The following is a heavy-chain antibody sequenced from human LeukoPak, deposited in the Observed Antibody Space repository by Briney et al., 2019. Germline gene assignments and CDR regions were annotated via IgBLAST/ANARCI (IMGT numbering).Heavy chain of an antibody. CDR1: GIPFRRYG. V-gene: IGHV3-33*01. CDR2: IYYDTSNE. CDR3: ARAPDYAGSYYFDY. J-gene: IGHJ4*02. Sequence: GGPLRLSCTASGIPFRRYGTHWVRQAPGKGLEWVAVIYYDTSNEYYADSVKGRFTISRDNSKNTVYLQMNSLRAEDTAVYYCARAPDYAGSYYFDYWGQGTLVTVSS. D-gene: IGHD4-23*01.